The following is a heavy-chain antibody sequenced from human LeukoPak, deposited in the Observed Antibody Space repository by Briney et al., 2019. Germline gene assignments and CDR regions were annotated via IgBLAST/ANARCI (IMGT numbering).Heavy chain of an antibody. V-gene: IGHV1-46*01. Sequence: WASVKVSCKASGYTFTSYGISWVRQAPGQGLEWMGIINPSGGSTSYAQKFQGRVTMTRDTSTSTVYMELSSLRSEDTAVYYCARESLRVLGIEYYFDYWGQGTLVTVSS. CDR1: GYTFTSYG. J-gene: IGHJ4*02. D-gene: IGHD2-21*01. CDR3: ARESLRVLGIEYYFDY. CDR2: INPSGGST.